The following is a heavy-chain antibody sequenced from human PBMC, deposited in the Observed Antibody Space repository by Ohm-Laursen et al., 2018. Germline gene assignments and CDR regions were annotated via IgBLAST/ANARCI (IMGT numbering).Heavy chain of an antibody. CDR1: GGSISSYY. V-gene: IGHV4-59*01. J-gene: IGHJ6*02. CDR2: IYYSGST. D-gene: IGHD3-3*01. Sequence: SETLSLTCTVSGGSISSYYWSWIRQPPGKGLEWIGYIYYSGSTNYNPSLKSRVTISVDTSKNQFSLKLSSVTAADTAVYYCARGIFGLVIDYYYYGMDVWGQGTTVTVSS. CDR3: ARGIFGLVIDYYYYGMDV.